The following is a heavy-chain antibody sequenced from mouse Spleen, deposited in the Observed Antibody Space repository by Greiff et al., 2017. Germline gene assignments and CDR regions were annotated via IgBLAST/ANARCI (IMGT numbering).Heavy chain of an antibody. Sequence: VQLQQSGPELVKPGASVKISCKASGYAFSSSWMNWVKQRPGKGLEWIGRIYPGDGDTNYNGKFKGKATLTADKSSSTAYMQLSSLTSEDSAVYFCASNWDIWFAYWGQGTLVTVSA. D-gene: IGHD4-1*01. J-gene: IGHJ3*01. V-gene: IGHV1-82*01. CDR3: ASNWDIWFAY. CDR1: GYAFSSSW. CDR2: IYPGDGDT.